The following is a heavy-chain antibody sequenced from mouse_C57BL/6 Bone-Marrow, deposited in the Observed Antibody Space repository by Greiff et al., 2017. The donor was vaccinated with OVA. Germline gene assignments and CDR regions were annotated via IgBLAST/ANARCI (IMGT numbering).Heavy chain of an antibody. CDR2: ISNLAYSI. CDR1: GFTFSDYG. D-gene: IGHD2-4*01. J-gene: IGHJ3*01. CDR3: ARLIYYDYDWFAY. V-gene: IGHV5-15*01. Sequence: EVKLMESGGGLVQPGGSLKLSCAASGFTFSDYGMAWVRQAPRKGPEWVAFISNLAYSIYYADTVTGRFTISRENAKNTLYLEMSSLRSEDTAMYYCARLIYYDYDWFAYWGQGTLLTVSA.